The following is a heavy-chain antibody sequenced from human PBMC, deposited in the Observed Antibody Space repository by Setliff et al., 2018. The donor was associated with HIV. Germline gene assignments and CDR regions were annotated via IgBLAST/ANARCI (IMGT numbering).Heavy chain of an antibody. CDR3: AWGTQRPIDS. V-gene: IGHV1-69-2*01. CDR1: GYTFPDYY. CDR2: IDPDRGET. D-gene: IGHD3-16*01. J-gene: IGHJ4*02. Sequence: GASVKVSCKVSGYTFPDYYFQWVRQAPGKGLEWVGLIDPDRGETVYAEKFQGRVTITADRSKDIAYMKLSSLRYEDTAMYYCAWGTQRPIDSWGQGTPVTVSS.